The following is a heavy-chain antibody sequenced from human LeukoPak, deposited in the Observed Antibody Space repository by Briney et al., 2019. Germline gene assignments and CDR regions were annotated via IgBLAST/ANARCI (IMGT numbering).Heavy chain of an antibody. D-gene: IGHD3-22*01. CDR3: ARGGRTMIVYWY. CDR1: GFTFSSYW. CDR2: IKQDGSEK. Sequence: GGSLRLSCAASGFTFSSYWMSWVHQAPGKGLEWVANIKQDGSEKYYVDSVKGRFTISRDNARNSLYLQMNSLRAEDTAVYYCARGGRTMIVYWYWGQGTLVTVSS. J-gene: IGHJ4*02. V-gene: IGHV3-7*03.